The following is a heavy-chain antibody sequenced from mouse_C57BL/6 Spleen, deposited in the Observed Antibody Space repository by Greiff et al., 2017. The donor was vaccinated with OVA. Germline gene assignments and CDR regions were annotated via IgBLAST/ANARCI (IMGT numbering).Heavy chain of an antibody. CDR2: ISSGGSYT. CDR3: ARSRFITAVVATEWYFDV. J-gene: IGHJ1*03. Sequence: EVKLVESGGDLVKPGGSLKLSCAASGFTFSSYGMSWVRQTPDKRLEWVATISSGGSYTYYPDSVKGRFTISRDNAKNTLYLQLSSLTSEDTAMYYCARSRFITAVVATEWYFDVWGTGTTVTVSS. V-gene: IGHV5-6*01. D-gene: IGHD1-1*01. CDR1: GFTFSSYG.